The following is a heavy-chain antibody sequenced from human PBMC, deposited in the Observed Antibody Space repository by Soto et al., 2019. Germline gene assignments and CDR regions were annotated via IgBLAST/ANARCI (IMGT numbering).Heavy chain of an antibody. V-gene: IGHV1-69*13. D-gene: IGHD2-8*01. Sequence: GASVKVSCKASGGTFSSYAISWVRQAPGHGLEWMAGIIPICGTANYAQKFQGRVTITADESTSTAYMELSSLRSEDTAVYYCARAPYCTNGVCPGACDIWGQGTMVTVSS. CDR1: GGTFSSYA. CDR3: ARAPYCTNGVCPGACDI. J-gene: IGHJ3*02. CDR2: IIPICGTA.